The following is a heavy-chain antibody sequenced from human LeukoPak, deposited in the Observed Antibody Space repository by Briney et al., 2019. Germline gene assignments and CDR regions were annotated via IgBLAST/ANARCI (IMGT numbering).Heavy chain of an antibody. CDR1: GGSLSSYY. D-gene: IGHD1-14*01. V-gene: IGHV4-59*01. J-gene: IGHJ6*03. Sequence: PSETLSLTCTVSGGSLSSYYWSWVRQPPGKGLEWIGYIYYSGSTNYNPSLKSRVTISVDTSKNQFSLKLSSVTAADTAVYYCARALFRRKHPPPYYYYYMDVWGKGTTVTVSS. CDR2: IYYSGST. CDR3: ARALFRRKHPPPYYYYYMDV.